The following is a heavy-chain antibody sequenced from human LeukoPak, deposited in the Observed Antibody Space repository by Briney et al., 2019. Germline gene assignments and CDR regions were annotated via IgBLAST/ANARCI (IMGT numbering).Heavy chain of an antibody. Sequence: SETLSLTCTVSGGSISSYYWSRIRQPPGKGLEWIGYIYYSGSTNYNPSLKSRVTISVDTSKNQFSLKLSSVTAADTAVYYCARQAVEYFDYWGQGTLVTVSS. J-gene: IGHJ4*02. CDR1: GGSISSYY. CDR3: ARQAVEYFDY. CDR2: IYYSGST. V-gene: IGHV4-59*08. D-gene: IGHD6-19*01.